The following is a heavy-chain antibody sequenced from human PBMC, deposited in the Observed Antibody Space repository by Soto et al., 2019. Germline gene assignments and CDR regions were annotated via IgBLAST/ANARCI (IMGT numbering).Heavy chain of an antibody. Sequence: QVQLVESGGGVVQPGRSLRLSCAASGFTFSSYAMHWVRQAPGKGLEWVAVISYDGSNKYYAESVKGRFTISRDNSKNTLYLQMNSLRAEDTAVYYCARGTTHYDFWSGYSYWGQGTLVTVSS. J-gene: IGHJ4*02. V-gene: IGHV3-30-3*01. CDR1: GFTFSSYA. CDR2: ISYDGSNK. D-gene: IGHD3-3*01. CDR3: ARGTTHYDFWSGYSY.